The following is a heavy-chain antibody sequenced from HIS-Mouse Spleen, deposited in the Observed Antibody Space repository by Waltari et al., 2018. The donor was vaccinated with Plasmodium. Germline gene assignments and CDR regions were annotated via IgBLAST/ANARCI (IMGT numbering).Heavy chain of an antibody. CDR1: GGSISSSSYY. CDR3: ARDRITGTSYFDY. Sequence: QLQLQESGPGLVKPSETLSLTCTVSGGSISSSSYYWGWIRQPPGKGLEWIGSIYSSGGTYDNPSLKSRVTISVDTSKNQFSLKLSSVTAADTAVYYCARDRITGTSYFDYWGQGTLVTVSS. J-gene: IGHJ4*02. V-gene: IGHV4-39*07. D-gene: IGHD1-7*01. CDR2: IYSSGGT.